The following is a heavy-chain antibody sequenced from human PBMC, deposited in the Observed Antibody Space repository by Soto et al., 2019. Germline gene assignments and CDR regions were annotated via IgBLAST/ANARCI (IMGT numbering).Heavy chain of an antibody. CDR3: TREKADRFLAGGMDV. V-gene: IGHV3-30*01. D-gene: IGHD6-6*01. Sequence: XGSLRLTCAASGFTFSSHAMLWVRQAPGKGLEWVAIISFDGSNKYYADSVEGRFTISRDNSKTTLYLQMNSLRTEDTAVYFCTREKADRFLAGGMDVWGQGTSVTVSS. CDR1: GFTFSSHA. J-gene: IGHJ6*02. CDR2: ISFDGSNK.